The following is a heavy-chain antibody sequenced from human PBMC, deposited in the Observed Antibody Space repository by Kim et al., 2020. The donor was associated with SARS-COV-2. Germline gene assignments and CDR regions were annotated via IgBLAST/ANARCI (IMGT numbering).Heavy chain of an antibody. V-gene: IGHV3-9*01. J-gene: IGHJ6*02. Sequence: GGSLRLSCAASGFTFDDYAMHWVRQAPGKGLEWVSGISWNSGSIGYADSVKGRFTISRDNAKNSLYLQMNSLRAEDTALYYCAKDHDYGDHGGMDVWGQGTTVTVSS. D-gene: IGHD4-17*01. CDR1: GFTFDDYA. CDR3: AKDHDYGDHGGMDV. CDR2: ISWNSGSI.